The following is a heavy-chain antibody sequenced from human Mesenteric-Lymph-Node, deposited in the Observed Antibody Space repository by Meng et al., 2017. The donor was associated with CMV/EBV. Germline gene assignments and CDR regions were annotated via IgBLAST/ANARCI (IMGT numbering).Heavy chain of an antibody. D-gene: IGHD2-15*01. CDR3: ARARVVGGMDV. CDR2: INSDGSST. V-gene: IGHV3-74*01. Sequence: GESLKISCAASGFTFSSYWMHWVRQAPGKGLVWVSRINSDGSSTSYADSVKGRFTISRDNAKNTLYLQKNSLRAEDTAVYYCARARVVGGMDVWGQGTTVTVSS. J-gene: IGHJ6*02. CDR1: GFTFSSYW.